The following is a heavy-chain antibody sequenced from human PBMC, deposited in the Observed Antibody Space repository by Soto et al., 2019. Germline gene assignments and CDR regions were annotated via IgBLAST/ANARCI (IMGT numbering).Heavy chain of an antibody. CDR2: ISSSGST. CDR1: GDSIGGVGY. CDR3: ARSGVTGIVIPSHWFDP. Sequence: SETLSLTCTVSGDSIGGVGYWSWIRQFPGRGLEWIGCISSSGSTYYNPALNNRTSLSLDTSQNQFSLKLLSVTAADTAIYYCARSGVTGIVIPSHWFDPWGQGTLVTVSS. V-gene: IGHV4-31*03. D-gene: IGHD2-21*02. J-gene: IGHJ5*02.